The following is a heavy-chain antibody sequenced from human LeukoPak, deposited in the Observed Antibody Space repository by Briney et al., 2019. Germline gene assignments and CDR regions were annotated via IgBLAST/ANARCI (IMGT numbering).Heavy chain of an antibody. CDR1: GFTFREYY. J-gene: IGHJ4*02. CDR3: ARGYYDNSGYYFPFDF. CDR2: IRSSSSDT. D-gene: IGHD3-22*01. V-gene: IGHV3-11*06. Sequence: GGSLRLSCAASGFTFREYYMSWIRQAPGKGLEWVSYIRSSSSDTNYADSVKGRFTISRDNAKNSLYLQMNSLRAEDTAVYYCARGYYDNSGYYFPFDFWGQGTLVTVSS.